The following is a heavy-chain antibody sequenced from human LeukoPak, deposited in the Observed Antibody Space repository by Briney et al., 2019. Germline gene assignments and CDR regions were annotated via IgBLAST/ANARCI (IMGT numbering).Heavy chain of an antibody. CDR2: INSVGSST. V-gene: IGHV3-74*01. J-gene: IGHJ5*02. CDR3: ARAKGYCSSTSCYTNWFDP. Sequence: GSLRLSCAASGFTFSSYWMHWVRQAPGKGLVWVSRINSVGSSTSYADSVKGRFTISRDNAKNTLYLQMNSLRAEDTAVYYCARAKGYCSSTSCYTNWFDPWGQGTLVTVSS. D-gene: IGHD2-2*01. CDR1: GFTFSSYW.